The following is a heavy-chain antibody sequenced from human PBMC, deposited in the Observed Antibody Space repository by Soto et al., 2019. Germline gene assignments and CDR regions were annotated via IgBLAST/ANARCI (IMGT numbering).Heavy chain of an antibody. CDR1: GFTFSSYG. CDR2: IWYDGSNK. J-gene: IGHJ3*02. D-gene: IGHD3-22*01. V-gene: IGHV3-33*01. CDR3: ARDKWLLLRFGNDAFDI. Sequence: QVQLVESGGGVVQPGRSLRLSCAASGFTFSSYGMHWVRQAPGKGLEWVAVIWYDGSNKYYADSVKGRFTISRDNSKNSLYLQMQRLRAEDTAVYYCARDKWLLLRFGNDAFDIWGQGTMVTVSS.